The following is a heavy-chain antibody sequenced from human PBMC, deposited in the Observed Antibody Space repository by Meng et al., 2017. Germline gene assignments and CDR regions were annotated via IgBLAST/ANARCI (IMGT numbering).Heavy chain of an antibody. V-gene: IGHV4-4*02. CDR3: ARWSIYCSGGSCYSFDY. CDR2: IYHSGST. D-gene: IGHD2-15*01. CDR1: GGSISSSNW. J-gene: IGHJ4*02. Sequence: GPLQGSGPGLVKPSGTLSLPCAVSGGSISSSNWWSWVRQPPGKGLEWIGEIYHSGSTNYNPSLKSRVTISVDKSKNQFSLKLSSVTAADTAVYYCARWSIYCSGGSCYSFDYWGQGTLVTVSS.